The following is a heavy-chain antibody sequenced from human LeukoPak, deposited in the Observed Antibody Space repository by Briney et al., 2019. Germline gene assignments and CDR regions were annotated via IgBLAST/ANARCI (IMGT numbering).Heavy chain of an antibody. J-gene: IGHJ4*02. V-gene: IGHV1-69*13. CDR1: GGTFSSYA. CDR2: IIPIFGTA. Sequence: GASVKVSCKASGGTFSSYAISWVRQAPGQGLEWMGGIIPIFGTANYAQKFQGRVTITADESTSTAYMELSSLRSEDTAVYYCARDLDYYDSSGYSGIDYWGQGTLVTVSS. CDR3: ARDLDYYDSSGYSGIDY. D-gene: IGHD3-22*01.